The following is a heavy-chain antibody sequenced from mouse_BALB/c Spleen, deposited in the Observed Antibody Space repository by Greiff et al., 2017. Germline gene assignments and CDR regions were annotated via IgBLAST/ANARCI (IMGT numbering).Heavy chain of an antibody. D-gene: IGHD2-10*02. V-gene: IGHV14-3*02. J-gene: IGHJ4*01. CDR3: ARGYGNYLYYAMDY. CDR1: GFNIKDTY. Sequence: VQLKESGAELVKPGASVKLSCTASGFNIKDTYMHWVKQRPEQGLEWIGRIDPANGNTKYDPKFQGKATITADTSSNTAYLQLSSLTSEDTAVYYCARGYGNYLYYAMDYWGQGTSVTVSS. CDR2: IDPANGNT.